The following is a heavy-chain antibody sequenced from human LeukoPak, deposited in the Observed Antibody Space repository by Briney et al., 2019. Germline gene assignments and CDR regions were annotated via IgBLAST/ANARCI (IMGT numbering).Heavy chain of an antibody. Sequence: QPGGSLRLSWAASGFTFSSYWINWVRQAPGKGLVWVSRIASDGSSTTYADSVKGRFSISRDNAKNTLYLQMNSLRVEDTAVYYCARGRPHGNDYWGQGTLVTVSS. J-gene: IGHJ4*02. CDR1: GFTFSSYW. CDR3: ARGRPHGNDY. CDR2: IASDGSST. V-gene: IGHV3-74*01. D-gene: IGHD4-23*01.